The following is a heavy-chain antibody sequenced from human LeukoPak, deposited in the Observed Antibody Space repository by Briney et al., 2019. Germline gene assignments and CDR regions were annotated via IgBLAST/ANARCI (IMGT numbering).Heavy chain of an antibody. CDR3: ARPATGDQGGY. D-gene: IGHD2-21*02. J-gene: IGHJ4*02. V-gene: IGHV5-51*01. CDR2: IYPGDSDT. Sequence: GESLKISCKDSGYSFASFWIGWVRQMPTEGLEWMGIIYPGDSDTRYSPSFQGQVTISADKSISTAYLQWSSLKASDSAIYYCARPATGDQGGYWGQGTLVTVSS. CDR1: GYSFASFW.